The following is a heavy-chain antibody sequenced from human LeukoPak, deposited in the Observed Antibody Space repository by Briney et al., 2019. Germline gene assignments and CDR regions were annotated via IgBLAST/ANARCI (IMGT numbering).Heavy chain of an antibody. CDR1: GYTFTGYF. CDR2: INPNSGVT. J-gene: IGHJ3*02. D-gene: IGHD6-19*01. CDR3: TRGAIAVAVDAFDI. Sequence: ASVKVSCKASGYTFTGYFMHWVRQAPGQGLEWMGWINPNSGVTNYAQMFQGRVTLTRDTSISTAYMVLSRLRSDDTALYYCTRGAIAVAVDAFDIWGQGTMVTVSS. V-gene: IGHV1-2*02.